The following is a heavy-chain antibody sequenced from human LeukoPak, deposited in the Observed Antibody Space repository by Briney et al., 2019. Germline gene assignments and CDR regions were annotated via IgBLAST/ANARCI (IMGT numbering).Heavy chain of an antibody. CDR2: MSYDGSNK. Sequence: GESLRLSCAASGFTFSSSAMHWVRQAPDKGLEWVAVMSYDGSNKYYADSVKGRFTISRDNSKNTLYLQMNSLRADDTAVYYCARDRDSSGWYEGFDYWGQGTLVTVSS. J-gene: IGHJ4*02. V-gene: IGHV3-30-3*01. CDR3: ARDRDSSGWYEGFDY. D-gene: IGHD6-19*01. CDR1: GFTFSSSA.